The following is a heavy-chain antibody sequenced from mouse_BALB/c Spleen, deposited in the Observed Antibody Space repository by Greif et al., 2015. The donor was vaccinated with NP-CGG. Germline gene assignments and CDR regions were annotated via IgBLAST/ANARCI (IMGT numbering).Heavy chain of an antibody. CDR3: AREGNDGYSFAY. CDR2: INPSNGRT. Sequence: VQLQQSGAELVKPGASVKLSCKASGYTFTSYWMHWVKQRPGQGLEWIGEINPSNGRTNYNEKFKSKATLTVDKSSSTAYMQLSSLTSEDSAVYYCAREGNDGYSFAYWGQGTLVTVSA. CDR1: GYTFTSYW. V-gene: IGHV1S81*02. J-gene: IGHJ3*01. D-gene: IGHD2-3*01.